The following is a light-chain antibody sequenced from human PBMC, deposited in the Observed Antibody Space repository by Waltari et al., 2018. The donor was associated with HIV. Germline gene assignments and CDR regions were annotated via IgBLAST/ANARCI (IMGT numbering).Light chain of an antibody. V-gene: IGLV2-11*01. J-gene: IGLJ2*01. Sequence: QSALTQPRSVSGSPGQSVTISCTGTSSAVGGYNYVSWYQQHPGKAPKLMIYDVSKRPSGVPDRFSGSKSGNTASLTISGLQAEDEADYYCCSYAGSYGVVFGGGTKLTVL. CDR2: DVS. CDR1: SSAVGGYNY. CDR3: CSYAGSYGVV.